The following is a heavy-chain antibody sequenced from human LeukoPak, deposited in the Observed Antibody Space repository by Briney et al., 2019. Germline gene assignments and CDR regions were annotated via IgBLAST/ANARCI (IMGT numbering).Heavy chain of an antibody. J-gene: IGHJ5*02. CDR3: ARDGVNTMVRGADGFDP. D-gene: IGHD3-10*01. Sequence: PSETLSLTCTVSGGSISSYYWSWIRQPPGKGLEWIGYIYYSGSTNYNPSLKSRVTISVDTSKNQFSLKLTSVTAADTAVYYCARDGVNTMVRGADGFDPWGQGTLVTVSS. CDR1: GGSISSYY. V-gene: IGHV4-59*12. CDR2: IYYSGST.